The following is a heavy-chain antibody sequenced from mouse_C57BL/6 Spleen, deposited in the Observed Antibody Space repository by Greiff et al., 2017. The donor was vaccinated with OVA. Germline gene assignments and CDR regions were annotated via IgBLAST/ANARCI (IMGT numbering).Heavy chain of an antibody. CDR3: ARHDYDGGFAY. CDR2: ISNGGGST. D-gene: IGHD2-4*01. V-gene: IGHV5-12*01. CDR1: GFTFSDYY. J-gene: IGHJ3*01. Sequence: EVQRVESGGGLVQPGGSLKLSCAASGFTFSDYYMYWVRQTPEKRLEWVAYISNGGGSTYYPDTVKGRFTISRDNAKNTLYLQMSRLKAEDTAMYYCARHDYDGGFAYWGQGTLVTVSA.